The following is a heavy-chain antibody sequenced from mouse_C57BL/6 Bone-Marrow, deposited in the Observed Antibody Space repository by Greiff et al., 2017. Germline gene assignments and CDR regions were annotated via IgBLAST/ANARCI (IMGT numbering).Heavy chain of an antibody. Sequence: QVQLQQPGAELVMPGASVKLSCKASGYTFTSYWMHWVKQRPGQGLEWIGEIDPSDSYTNYNQKFKGKSTLTVDKSSSTAYMQLSSLKSEDSAVYYCARWDYGSSYGYWGQGTTLTVSS. V-gene: IGHV1-69*01. CDR1: GYTFTSYW. D-gene: IGHD1-1*01. CDR3: ARWDYGSSYGY. CDR2: IDPSDSYT. J-gene: IGHJ2*01.